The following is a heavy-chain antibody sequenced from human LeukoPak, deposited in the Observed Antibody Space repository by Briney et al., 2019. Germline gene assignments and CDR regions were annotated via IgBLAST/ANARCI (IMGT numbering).Heavy chain of an antibody. CDR3: ARSAESSSWVEFDY. V-gene: IGHV1-2*06. CDR1: GYTFTGYY. Sequence: ASVKVSCKASGYTFTGYYMHWVRQAPGQGLEWMGRINPNSGGTNYAQKFQVRGTMTRDTSISTAYMELSRLRSDDTAVYHCARSAESSSWVEFDYWGQGTLVTVSS. J-gene: IGHJ4*02. D-gene: IGHD6-13*01. CDR2: INPNSGGT.